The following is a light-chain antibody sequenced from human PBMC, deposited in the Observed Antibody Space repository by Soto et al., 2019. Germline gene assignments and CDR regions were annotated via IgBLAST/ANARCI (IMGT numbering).Light chain of an antibody. J-gene: IGKJ1*01. Sequence: DIQMAQSPSSLSASVGDRVTITCRASRGIYTHLAWYQQKPGNAPKLLIYGASTLQSGVPSRFSASGSGTDFFLTISWLQSEDVGTYFCQTYDKAPWTFGPGTRV. CDR1: RGIYTH. CDR3: QTYDKAPWT. V-gene: IGKV1-27*01. CDR2: GAS.